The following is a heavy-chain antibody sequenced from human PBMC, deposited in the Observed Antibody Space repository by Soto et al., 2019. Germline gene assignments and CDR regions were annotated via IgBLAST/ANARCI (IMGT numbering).Heavy chain of an antibody. Sequence: GGSLRLSCAASRFTFSSYSMNWVRQAPGKGLEWVSSISSSSSYIYYADSVKGRFTISRDNAKNSLYLQMNSLRAEDTAVYYCARDVLWFGELNLGDYYYYMDVWGKGTTVTVSS. V-gene: IGHV3-21*01. CDR3: ARDVLWFGELNLGDYYYYMDV. CDR1: RFTFSSYS. CDR2: ISSSSSYI. J-gene: IGHJ6*03. D-gene: IGHD3-10*01.